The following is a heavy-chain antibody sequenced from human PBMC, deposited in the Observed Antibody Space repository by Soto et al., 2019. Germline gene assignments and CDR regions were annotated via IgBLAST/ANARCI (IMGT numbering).Heavy chain of an antibody. D-gene: IGHD1-26*01. Sequence: EVQLVESGGGLVQWGGSLRLSCAASGFTFSGYSVNWVRQAPGKGLEWVSYISSGSKTIYYADSVKGRFTVSRDNARNSQYLQMSSLRDEDTAVYYCAREDILGARSFDYWGQGTLVTVSS. V-gene: IGHV3-48*02. CDR3: AREDILGARSFDY. CDR2: ISSGSKTI. J-gene: IGHJ4*02. CDR1: GFTFSGYS.